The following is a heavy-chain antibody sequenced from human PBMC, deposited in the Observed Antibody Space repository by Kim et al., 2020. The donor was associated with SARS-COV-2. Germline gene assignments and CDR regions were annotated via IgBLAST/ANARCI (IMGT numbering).Heavy chain of an antibody. CDR3: TTEAERFLEWLNCFDY. CDR1: GFTFSNAW. Sequence: GGSLRLSCAASGFTFSNAWMSWVRQAPGKGLEWVGRIKSKTDGGTTDYAAPVKGRFTISRDDSKNTLYLQMNSLKTEDTAVYYCTTEAERFLEWLNCFDYWGQGTLVTVSS. D-gene: IGHD3-3*01. CDR2: IKSKTDGGTT. J-gene: IGHJ4*02. V-gene: IGHV3-15*01.